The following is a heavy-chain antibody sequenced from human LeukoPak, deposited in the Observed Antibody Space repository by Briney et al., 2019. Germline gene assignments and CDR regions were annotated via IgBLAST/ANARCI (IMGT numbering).Heavy chain of an antibody. CDR3: ATLSSIAARQVAFDI. Sequence: GESLKISCAASGFTFSSYSMNWVRQAPGKGLEWVSSISSSSSYIYYADSVKGRFTISGDNAKNSLYLQMNSPRAEDTAVYYCATLSSIAARQVAFDIWSQGTMVTVSS. CDR1: GFTFSSYS. V-gene: IGHV3-21*01. CDR2: ISSSSSYI. J-gene: IGHJ3*02. D-gene: IGHD6-6*01.